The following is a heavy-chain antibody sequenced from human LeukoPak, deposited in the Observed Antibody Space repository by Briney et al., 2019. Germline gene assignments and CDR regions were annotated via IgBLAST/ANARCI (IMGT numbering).Heavy chain of an antibody. V-gene: IGHV4-59*01. CDR2: IYYSGST. CDR3: ARAGYYGSGYAFDI. J-gene: IGHJ3*02. CDR1: GGSLSSYY. D-gene: IGHD3-10*01. Sequence: SETLSLTCTVSGGSLSSYYWSWIRQPPGKGLEWIGYIYYSGSTNYNPSLKSRVTISVDTSKNQFSLKLSSVTAADTAVYYCARAGYYGSGYAFDIWGQGTMVTVSS.